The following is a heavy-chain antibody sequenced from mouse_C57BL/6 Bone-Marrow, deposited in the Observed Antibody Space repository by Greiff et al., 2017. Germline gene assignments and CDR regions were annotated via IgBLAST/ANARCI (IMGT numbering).Heavy chain of an antibody. J-gene: IGHJ1*03. D-gene: IGHD1-1*01. V-gene: IGHV1-63*01. CDR1: GYTFTNYW. CDR2: IYPGGGYT. CDR3: ARGGPYDGSSYRYFDV. Sequence: VQLQQSGAELVRPGTSVKMSCKASGYTFTNYWIGWAKQRPGHGLEWIGDIYPGGGYTNYNEKFKGKATLTADKSSSTAYMQFSSLTSEDSAIYYCARGGPYDGSSYRYFDVWGTGTTVTVSS.